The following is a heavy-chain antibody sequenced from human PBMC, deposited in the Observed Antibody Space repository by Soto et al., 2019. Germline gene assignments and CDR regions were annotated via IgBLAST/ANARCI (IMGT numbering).Heavy chain of an antibody. J-gene: IGHJ4*02. CDR3: ARVRREFDTSGPVDY. Sequence: PSETLSLTCNVSGGAISDGGDYWSWIRQHPGKCLEWIGYIYYTGNTHYNPSLESRVTISVDTYKNQFSLKVRSVTAADTAVYYCARVRREFDTSGPVDYWGQGTLVTVS. CDR1: GGAISDGGDY. CDR2: IYYTGNT. D-gene: IGHD3-10*01. V-gene: IGHV4-31*03.